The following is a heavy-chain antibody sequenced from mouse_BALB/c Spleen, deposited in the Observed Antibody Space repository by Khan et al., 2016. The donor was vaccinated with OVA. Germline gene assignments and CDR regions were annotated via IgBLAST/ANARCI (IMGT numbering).Heavy chain of an antibody. J-gene: IGHJ3*01. CDR2: ITSADTS. CDR3: GRAGRWFAY. D-gene: IGHD3-3*01. Sequence: ESGPGLVKPSASLSLTCSVTGYSITSAYYCNLIRQLPGNELEWMCFITSADTSNYNPSFRNRISITRDTSRNPSFLKLNSVNPEYTDTDCCGRAGRWFAYWGQGTLVTVSA. CDR1: GYSITSAYY. V-gene: IGHV3-6*02.